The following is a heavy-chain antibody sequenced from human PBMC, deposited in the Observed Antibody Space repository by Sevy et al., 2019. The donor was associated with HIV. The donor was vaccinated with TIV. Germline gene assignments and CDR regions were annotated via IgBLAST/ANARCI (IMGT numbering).Heavy chain of an antibody. CDR1: GFTVNSNY. Sequence: GGSLRLSCAASGFTVNSNYMTWVRQAPGKGLEGVSVIHSDDTTYHADSVKDRLTISRDNSKNTLYLHTSSLRAEDTAVYYCARGKSGYGYALNYWGQGTLVTVSS. CDR2: IHSDDTT. J-gene: IGHJ4*02. CDR3: ARGKSGYGYALNY. V-gene: IGHV3-66*01. D-gene: IGHD5-18*01.